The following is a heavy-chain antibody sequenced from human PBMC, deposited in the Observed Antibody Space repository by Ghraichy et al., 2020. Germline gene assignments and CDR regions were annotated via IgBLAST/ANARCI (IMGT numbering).Heavy chain of an antibody. J-gene: IGHJ6*02. CDR3: TTPPNYYDSSGYYYFSDYYYYYGMDV. D-gene: IGHD3-22*01. Sequence: GESLNISCAASGFTFSNAWMSWVRQAPGKGLEWVGRIKSKTDGGTTDYAAPVKGRFTISRDDSKNTLYLQMNSLKTEDTAVYYCTTPPNYYDSSGYYYFSDYYYYYGMDVWGQGTTVTVSS. CDR2: IKSKTDGGTT. CDR1: GFTFSNAW. V-gene: IGHV3-15*01.